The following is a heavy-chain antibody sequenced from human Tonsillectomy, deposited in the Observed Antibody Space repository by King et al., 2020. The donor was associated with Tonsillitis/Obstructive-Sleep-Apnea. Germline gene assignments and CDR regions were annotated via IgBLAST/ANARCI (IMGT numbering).Heavy chain of an antibody. CDR2: ISAYNGDT. Sequence: QLVQSGAEVKKPGASVKVSCKASGYTFTSYGISWVRQAPGQGLEWMGWISAYNGDTNYAQKLQGRVTMTTETSTTTAYMELRSLRSDDTAVYYCARDAQWFGESYYMDVWGKGTTVTVSS. CDR1: GYTFTSYG. CDR3: ARDAQWFGESYYMDV. V-gene: IGHV1-18*01. J-gene: IGHJ6*03. D-gene: IGHD3-10*01.